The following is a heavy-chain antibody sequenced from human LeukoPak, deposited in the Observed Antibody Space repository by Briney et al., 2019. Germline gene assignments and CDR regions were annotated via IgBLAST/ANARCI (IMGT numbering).Heavy chain of an antibody. Sequence: GGSLRLSCAASGFTFDDYAMHWVRHAPGKGLEWVSGITWNSGVIAYADSVKCRFTISRDNAKNSLYLQMNSLRAEDMALYYCAKVRWDDSRWSYLDSWGQGTLVTVSS. J-gene: IGHJ4*02. CDR3: AKVRWDDSRWSYLDS. D-gene: IGHD6-13*01. CDR2: ITWNSGVI. CDR1: GFTFDDYA. V-gene: IGHV3-9*03.